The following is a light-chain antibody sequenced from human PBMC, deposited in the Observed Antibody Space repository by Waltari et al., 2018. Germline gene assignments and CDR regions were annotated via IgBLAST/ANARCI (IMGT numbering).Light chain of an antibody. V-gene: IGKV1-12*01. CDR3: QHFNSYPFI. CDR1: QGIASR. Sequence: DIQMTQSPSSVSASVGDRVTLTCRASQGIASRLAWYQQKPGKAPKLLIYDASSLHSGVPSRFSGSGSGTDFALTISGLQADDFATYFCQHFNSYPFIFGRGTKLEIK. CDR2: DAS. J-gene: IGKJ2*01.